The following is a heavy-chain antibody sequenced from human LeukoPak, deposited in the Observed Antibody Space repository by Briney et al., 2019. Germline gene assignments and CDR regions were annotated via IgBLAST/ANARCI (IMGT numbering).Heavy chain of an antibody. CDR1: GFTFNNYV. CDR2: ISGSGIST. CDR3: AKDSPIGYSSGWGYFQH. J-gene: IGHJ1*01. Sequence: GGSLRLSCAVSGFTFNNYVMSWVRQAPGKGLEWVSAISGSGISTYYADSVKGWFTISRDKSKNTLYLQMHSLRAEDTAVYYCAKDSPIGYSSGWGYFQHWGQGTLVTVSS. V-gene: IGHV3-23*01. D-gene: IGHD6-19*01.